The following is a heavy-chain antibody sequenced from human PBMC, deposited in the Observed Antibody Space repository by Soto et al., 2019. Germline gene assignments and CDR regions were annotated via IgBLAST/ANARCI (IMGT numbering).Heavy chain of an antibody. CDR2: IKQDGSEK. D-gene: IGHD3-10*01. Sequence: GGSLRLSCAASGFTFSSYWMSWVRQAPGKGLEWVANIKQDGSEKYYVDSVKGRFTISRDNAKNSLYLQMNSLRAEDTAVYYCARVGVLLWFGEFLNNWFDPWGQGTLVTVSS. CDR3: ARVGVLLWFGEFLNNWFDP. V-gene: IGHV3-7*01. CDR1: GFTFSSYW. J-gene: IGHJ5*02.